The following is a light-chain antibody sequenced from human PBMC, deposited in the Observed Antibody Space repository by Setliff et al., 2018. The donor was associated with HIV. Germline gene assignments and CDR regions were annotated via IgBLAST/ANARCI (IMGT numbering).Light chain of an antibody. J-gene: IGLJ1*01. CDR1: SSDVGGYNY. Sequence: QSVLAQPPSASGSLGQSVTISCTGTSSDVGGYNYVSWYQQHPGKAPKVMIYEVNQRPSGVPDRFSGSKSGNTASLTVSGLQAEDEADYYCSSKAGSNNYVYGTGTKVTVL. CDR2: EVN. V-gene: IGLV2-8*01. CDR3: SSKAGSNNYV.